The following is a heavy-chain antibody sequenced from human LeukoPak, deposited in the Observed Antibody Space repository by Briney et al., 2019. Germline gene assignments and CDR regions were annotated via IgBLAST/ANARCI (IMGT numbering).Heavy chain of an antibody. CDR1: GFTFSGYA. V-gene: IGHV3-33*01. J-gene: IGHJ4*02. Sequence: GGSLRLSCAASGFTFSGYAMHWVRQAPGKGLEWVTVVWSDGTNKCYADSVKGRFTVSRDNSKNTLFLQMNSLRAEDTAVYYCATNYGSGNTDHYFDYWGQGTLVTVSS. CDR2: VWSDGTNK. D-gene: IGHD3-10*01. CDR3: ATNYGSGNTDHYFDY.